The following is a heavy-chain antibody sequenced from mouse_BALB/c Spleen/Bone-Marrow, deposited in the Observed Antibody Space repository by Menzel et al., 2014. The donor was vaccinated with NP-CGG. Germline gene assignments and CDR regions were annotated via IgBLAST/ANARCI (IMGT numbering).Heavy chain of an antibody. V-gene: IGHV5-6-4*01. CDR3: TRDGKGNYDYAMDY. J-gene: IGHJ4*01. CDR2: ISSGGSYI. Sequence: EVQRVESGGGLVKPGGSLKLSCAASGFTFSSYTMSWVRQTPEKRLEWVATISSGGSYIYYPDSVKGRFTISRDNAKNTLYLQMSSLKSEDTAMYYCTRDGKGNYDYAMDYWGQGTSVTVSS. CDR1: GFTFSSYT. D-gene: IGHD2-1*01.